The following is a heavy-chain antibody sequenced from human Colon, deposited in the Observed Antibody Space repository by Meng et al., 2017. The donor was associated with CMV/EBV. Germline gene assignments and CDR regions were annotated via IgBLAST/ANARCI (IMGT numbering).Heavy chain of an antibody. CDR1: GFSFSSYW. J-gene: IGHJ4*02. Sequence: GESLKISCAASGFSFSSYWMHWVRQAPGKGLVWISGMNAEETIINNADSVKGRFTISRDNAKSSLYLQLDSLTAEDTAVYYCARGHDFDYWGQGTLVTVSS. CDR3: ARGHDFDY. V-gene: IGHV3-74*01. CDR2: MNAEETII.